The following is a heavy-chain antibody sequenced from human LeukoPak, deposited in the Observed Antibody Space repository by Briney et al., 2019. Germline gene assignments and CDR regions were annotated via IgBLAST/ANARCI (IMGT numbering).Heavy chain of an antibody. J-gene: IGHJ3*02. CDR1: GLTFSSYG. Sequence: PGRSLRLSCAASGLTFSSYGMHWVRQAPGKGLEWVAVIWYDGSNKYYADSVKGRFTISRDNSKNTLYLQMNSLRAEDTAVYYCARAWYSSSWYCCAFDIWGQGTMVTVSS. V-gene: IGHV3-33*01. CDR2: IWYDGSNK. D-gene: IGHD6-13*01. CDR3: ARAWYSSSWYCCAFDI.